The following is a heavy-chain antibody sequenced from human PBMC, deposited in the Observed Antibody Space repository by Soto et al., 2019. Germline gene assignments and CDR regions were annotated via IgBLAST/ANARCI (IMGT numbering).Heavy chain of an antibody. J-gene: IGHJ4*02. D-gene: IGHD2-8*01. CDR2: IRSKANNDAT. Sequence: GGSLRLSCAASGFTFSGSAVHWVRQASGKGQEWVGRIRSKANNDATAYDASVKGRFTISRDDSKNTAYLQMNSLKIEDTAVYYCTSSEDCTNGVCDYWGQGTMVTVSS. CDR3: TSSEDCTNGVCDY. V-gene: IGHV3-73*01. CDR1: GFTFSGSA.